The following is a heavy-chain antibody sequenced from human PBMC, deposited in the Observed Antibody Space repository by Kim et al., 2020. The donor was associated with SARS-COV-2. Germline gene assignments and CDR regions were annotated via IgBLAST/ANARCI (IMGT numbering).Heavy chain of an antibody. CDR1: GYTFSKSW. CDR2: IYPGESDA. J-gene: IGHJ4*02. V-gene: IGHV5-51*01. Sequence: GESLKISCKTSGYTFSKSWIGWVRQLPGKGLEWMAIIYPGESDARYSPSFQGHVTISTDKSTTAYLHWNSLRASDSATYYCARWVYTSYYFDSWGQGTLVPVSS. CDR3: ARWVYTSYYFDS. D-gene: IGHD2-2*02.